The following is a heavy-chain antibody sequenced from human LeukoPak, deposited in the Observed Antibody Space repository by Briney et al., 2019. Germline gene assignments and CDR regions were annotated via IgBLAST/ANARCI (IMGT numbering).Heavy chain of an antibody. J-gene: IGHJ4*02. CDR3: ARENGYRYDY. D-gene: IGHD5-18*01. CDR1: GDSISTSSYY. Sequence: SETLSLTCSVSGDSISTSSYYWGWIRQPPGKGLEWIGTIYYSGSTYYNPSLTSRVTISVDTSKNQFSLKLSSVTAADTALYYCARENGYRYDYWGQGTLVTVSS. V-gene: IGHV4-39*07. CDR2: IYYSGST.